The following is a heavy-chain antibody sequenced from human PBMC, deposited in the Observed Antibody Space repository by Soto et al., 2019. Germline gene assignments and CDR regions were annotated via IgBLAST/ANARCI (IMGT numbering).Heavy chain of an antibody. V-gene: IGHV4-30-4*01. Sequence: QVQLQESGPGLVKPSQTLSLTCTVSGGSISSGDYYWSWIRQPPGKGLEWIGYIYYSGSTYYNPSHKSRVTISVDTSKNQFSLKLSSVTAADTAVYYCARGPLTYYDYVWGSYRPYYFDYWGQGTLVTVSS. J-gene: IGHJ4*02. CDR2: IYYSGST. CDR1: GGSISSGDYY. D-gene: IGHD3-16*02. CDR3: ARGPLTYYDYVWGSYRPYYFDY.